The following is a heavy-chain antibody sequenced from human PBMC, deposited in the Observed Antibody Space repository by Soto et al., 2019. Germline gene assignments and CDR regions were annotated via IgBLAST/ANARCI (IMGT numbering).Heavy chain of an antibody. Sequence: SETLSLTCTVSGGSISSSSYYWGWIRQPPGKGLEWIGSIYYSGSTYYNPSLKSRVTISVDTSKNQFSLKLSSVTAADTAVYYCARRGKYYDILTGYHETYYFDYWGQGTLVTVSS. V-gene: IGHV4-39*01. CDR3: ARRGKYYDILTGYHETYYFDY. CDR1: GGSISSSSYY. D-gene: IGHD3-9*01. CDR2: IYYSGST. J-gene: IGHJ4*02.